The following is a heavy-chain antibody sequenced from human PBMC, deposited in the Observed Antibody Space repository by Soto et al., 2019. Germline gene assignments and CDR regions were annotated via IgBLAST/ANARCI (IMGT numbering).Heavy chain of an antibody. CDR1: GGSFSGYY. V-gene: IGHV4-34*01. CDR2: INHSGST. J-gene: IGHJ6*02. Sequence: SETLSLTCAVYGGSFSGYYWSWIRQPPGKGLEWIGEINHSGSTNYNPSLKSRVTISVDTSKNQFSLKLSSVTAADTAVYYCARRYYYYYGMDVWGQGTTVTVSS. CDR3: ARRYYYYYGMDV.